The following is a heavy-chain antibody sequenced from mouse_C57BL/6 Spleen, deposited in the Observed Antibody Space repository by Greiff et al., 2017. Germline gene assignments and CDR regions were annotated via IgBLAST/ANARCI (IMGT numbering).Heavy chain of an antibody. CDR1: GFTFSDYY. CDR3: ARDGDGYYFDY. D-gene: IGHD2-3*01. V-gene: IGHV5-16*01. Sequence: DVHLVESEGGLVQPGSSMKLSCTASGFTFSDYYMAWVRQVPEKGLEWVANINYDGSSTYYLDSLKSRFIISRDNAKNILYLQMSSLKSEDTATYYCARDGDGYYFDYWGQGTTLTVSS. J-gene: IGHJ2*01. CDR2: INYDGSST.